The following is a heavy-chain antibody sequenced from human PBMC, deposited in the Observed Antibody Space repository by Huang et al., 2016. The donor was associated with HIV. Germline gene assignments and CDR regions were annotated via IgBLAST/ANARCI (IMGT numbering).Heavy chain of an antibody. CDR1: GGSISSHY. D-gene: IGHD3-22*01. V-gene: IGHV4-59*11. Sequence: QVQLQESGPGLVKPSETLSLTCTVSGGSISSHYWTWIRLSPEKGLDWIGRVYFSGSTVYNASLKSRVTMSVDTSKNQFSLRLSSVTAADTAVYYCARDKLLYGHSKSSGRIDYWGQGTLVTVSS. J-gene: IGHJ4*02. CDR3: ARDKLLYGHSKSSGRIDY. CDR2: VYFSGST.